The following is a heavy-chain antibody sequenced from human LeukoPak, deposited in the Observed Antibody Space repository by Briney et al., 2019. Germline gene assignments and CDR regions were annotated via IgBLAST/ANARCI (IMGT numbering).Heavy chain of an antibody. V-gene: IGHV3-21*01. Sequence: HGGSLRLSCAASGFTFSRYSMNWVRQAPGKGLEWVASISSTSTFIYSADSVKGRFTISRDTAKNSLFLQMNSLRAEDTAIYYCARDYFDSSDYPQTYYYDYMDVWGKGTTVTVSS. CDR3: ARDYFDSSDYPQTYYYDYMDV. CDR2: ISSTSTFI. J-gene: IGHJ6*03. D-gene: IGHD3-22*01. CDR1: GFTFSRYS.